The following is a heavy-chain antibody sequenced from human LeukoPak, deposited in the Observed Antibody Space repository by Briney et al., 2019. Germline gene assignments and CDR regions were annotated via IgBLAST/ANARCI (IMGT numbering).Heavy chain of an antibody. CDR1: GFTFSSYA. CDR3: AKDYIVVVVAATVAGDAFDI. D-gene: IGHD2-15*01. J-gene: IGHJ3*02. CDR2: ISGSGGST. V-gene: IGHV3-23*01. Sequence: GGSLRLSCAASGFTFSSYAMSWVRQAPGKGLEWVPAISGSGGSTYYADSVKGRFTISRDNSKNTLYLQMNSLRAEDTAVYYCAKDYIVVVVAATVAGDAFDIWGQGTMVTVSS.